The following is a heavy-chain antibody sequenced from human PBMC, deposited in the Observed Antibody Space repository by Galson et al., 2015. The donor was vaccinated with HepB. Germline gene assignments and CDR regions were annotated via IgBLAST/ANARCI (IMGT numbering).Heavy chain of an antibody. CDR2: IIPIFGTV. V-gene: IGHV1-69*13. J-gene: IGHJ5*02. CDR3: AQENVVVINDGGWFDP. D-gene: IGHD2-21*01. CDR1: GITFNNNA. Sequence: SVKVSCKASGITFNNNAIAWVRQAPGQGLEWMGGIIPIFGTVNCGQKFQGRVTITADESTGTVYMEMSSLTSDDTAIYYCAQENVVVINDGGWFDPWGQGTLVTVSS.